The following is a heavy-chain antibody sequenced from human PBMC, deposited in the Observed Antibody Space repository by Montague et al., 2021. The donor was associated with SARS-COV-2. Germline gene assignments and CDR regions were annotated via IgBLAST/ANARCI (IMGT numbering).Heavy chain of an antibody. Sequence: SETLSLTCTVSGGSISNYYWSWIRQPPGRGLEWIGYIYYSGSNDYSPSLKSRVTISLDTSKNQFSLKVTSVTAADTAVYYCARGGGYYNYGLDVWGPGTTVTVSS. CDR2: IYYSGSN. V-gene: IGHV4-59*01. J-gene: IGHJ6*02. D-gene: IGHD3-22*01. CDR3: ARGGGYYNYGLDV. CDR1: GGSISNYY.